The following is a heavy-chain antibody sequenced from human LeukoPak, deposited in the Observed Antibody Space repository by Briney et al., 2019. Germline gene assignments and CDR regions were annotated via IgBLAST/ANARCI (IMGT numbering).Heavy chain of an antibody. CDR3: ARVTGGRNWFDP. Sequence: GGSLRLSCAAPGFTSSSYSMNWVRQAPGKGLEWVSSISSSSSYIYYADSVKGRFTISRDNAKNSLYLQMNSLRAEDTAVYYCARVTGGRNWFDPWGQGTLVTVSS. J-gene: IGHJ5*02. V-gene: IGHV3-21*01. D-gene: IGHD1-20*01. CDR2: ISSSSSYI. CDR1: GFTSSSYS.